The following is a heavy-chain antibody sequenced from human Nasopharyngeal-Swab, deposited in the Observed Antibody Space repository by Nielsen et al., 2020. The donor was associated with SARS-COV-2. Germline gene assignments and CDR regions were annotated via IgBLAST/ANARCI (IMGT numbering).Heavy chain of an antibody. CDR2: INHSGST. D-gene: IGHD2-15*01. CDR1: GGSISSYY. Sequence: SETLSLTCTVSGGSISSYYWSWIRQPQGKGLEWIGEINHSGSTNYNPSLKSRVTISVDTSKNQFSLKLSSVTAADTAVYYCARASKYCSGGSCYSHYYYYYMEVWGKGTTVTVSS. V-gene: IGHV4-34*01. CDR3: ARASKYCSGGSCYSHYYYYYMEV. J-gene: IGHJ6*03.